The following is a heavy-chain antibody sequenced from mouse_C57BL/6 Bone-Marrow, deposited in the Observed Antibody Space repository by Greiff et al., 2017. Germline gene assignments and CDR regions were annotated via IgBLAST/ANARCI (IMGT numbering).Heavy chain of an antibody. CDR2: ISGGGGNT. CDR3: AREVTTVLATKYFDV. Sequence: EVKLVESGGGLVKPGGSLKLSCAASGFTFSSYTMSWVRQTPGKRLQWVAAISGGGGNTYYPDNVKGRFTFSRDNAKNILYLQMSSLRSEDTALYYCAREVTTVLATKYFDVWGTGTTVTVSS. D-gene: IGHD1-1*01. J-gene: IGHJ1*03. V-gene: IGHV5-9*01. CDR1: GFTFSSYT.